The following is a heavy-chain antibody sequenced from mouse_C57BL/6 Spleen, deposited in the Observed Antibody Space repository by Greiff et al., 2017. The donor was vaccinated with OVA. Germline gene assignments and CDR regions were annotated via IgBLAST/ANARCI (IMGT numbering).Heavy chain of an antibody. CDR3: AVNWDVPYFDV. D-gene: IGHD4-1*02. CDR2: IDPSDSET. Sequence: QVQLQQPGAELVRPGSSVKLSCKASGYTFTSYWMHWVKQRPIQGLEWIGNIDPSDSETHYNQKFKDKATLTVDKSSSTAYMQLSSLTSEDSAVYYCAVNWDVPYFDVWGTGTTVTVSS. CDR1: GYTFTSYW. J-gene: IGHJ1*03. V-gene: IGHV1-52*01.